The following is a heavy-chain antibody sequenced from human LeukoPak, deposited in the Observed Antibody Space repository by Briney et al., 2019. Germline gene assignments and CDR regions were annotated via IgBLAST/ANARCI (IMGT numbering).Heavy chain of an antibody. CDR3: ARRYSSSGPPEISWFDP. CDR1: GDSVSSNSAA. CDR2: TYYRSKWYN. V-gene: IGHV6-1*01. Sequence: SQTLSLTCAISGDSVSSNSAAWNWIRQSPSRGLEWLGRTYYRSKWYNDYAVSVKSRITINPDTSKNQFSLKVTSVTAADTAVYYCARRYSSSGPPEISWFDPWGQGTLVTVSS. J-gene: IGHJ5*02. D-gene: IGHD6-13*01.